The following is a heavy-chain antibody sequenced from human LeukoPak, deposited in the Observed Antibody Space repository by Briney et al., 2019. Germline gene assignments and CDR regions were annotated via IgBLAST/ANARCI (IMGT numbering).Heavy chain of an antibody. CDR1: GGSFSGYY. J-gene: IGHJ4*02. CDR2: INHSGST. V-gene: IGHV4-34*01. D-gene: IGHD6-19*01. CDR3: ARGRVAGTTGVDY. Sequence: PSETLSLTCAVYGGSFSGYYWSWIRQPPGKGLEWIGEINHSGSTNYNPALKSRVTVSVDTSKNQFSLKLSSVTAADTAAYYCARGRVAGTTGVDYWGQGTLVTVSS.